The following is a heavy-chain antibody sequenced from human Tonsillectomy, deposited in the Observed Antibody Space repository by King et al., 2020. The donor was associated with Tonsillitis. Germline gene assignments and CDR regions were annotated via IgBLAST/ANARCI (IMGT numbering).Heavy chain of an antibody. CDR2: INPNSGGT. D-gene: IGHD6-13*01. V-gene: IGHV1-2*02. Sequence: VQLVESGAEVKKPGASVKVSCKASGYTFTGYYIHWVRQAPGQGLEWMGWINPNSGGTNYAQKFQGRVTMTRDTSISTACMELSRLRSDDTAVYYCARDDGYSSSWPNYYSYYTMDVWGQGTTVTVSS. CDR1: GYTFTGYY. J-gene: IGHJ6*02. CDR3: ARDDGYSSSWPNYYSYYTMDV.